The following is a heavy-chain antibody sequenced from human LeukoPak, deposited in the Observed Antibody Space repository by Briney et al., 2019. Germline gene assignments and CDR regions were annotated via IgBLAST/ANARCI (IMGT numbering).Heavy chain of an antibody. CDR2: IYYSGST. D-gene: IGHD5-12*01. V-gene: IGHV4-39*01. Sequence: PSETLSLTCTVSGGSISSSSYYWGWIRQPPGKGLEWIGSIYYSGSTYYNPSLKSRVTISVDTSKNQFSLKLSSVTAADTAVYYCARQGGYDGYYYYYYMDVWGKGTTVTISS. CDR3: ARQGGYDGYYYYYYMDV. CDR1: GGSISSSSYY. J-gene: IGHJ6*03.